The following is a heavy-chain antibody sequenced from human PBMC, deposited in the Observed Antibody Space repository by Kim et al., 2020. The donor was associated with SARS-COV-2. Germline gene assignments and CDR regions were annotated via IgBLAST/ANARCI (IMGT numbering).Heavy chain of an antibody. CDR2: ISSSSSYI. Sequence: GGSLRLSCAASGFTFSSYSMNWVRQAPGKGLEWVSFISSSSSYIYYADSVKGRFTISRDNAKNSLYLQMNSLRAEDTAVYYYARDGTITMIVSCDAFDIWGQGTMVTVSS. CDR1: GFTFSSYS. D-gene: IGHD3-22*01. CDR3: ARDGTITMIVSCDAFDI. J-gene: IGHJ3*02. V-gene: IGHV3-21*01.